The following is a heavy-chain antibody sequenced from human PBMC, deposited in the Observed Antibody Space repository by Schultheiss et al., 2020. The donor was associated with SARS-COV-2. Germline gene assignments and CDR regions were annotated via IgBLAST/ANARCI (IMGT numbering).Heavy chain of an antibody. D-gene: IGHD6-19*01. CDR2: ISGDGRNT. V-gene: IGHV3-74*01. Sequence: GESLKISCAASGFTFSSYWMHWVRQAPGKGLVWVSTISGDGRNTHYANSAQGRFTISRDNSKNTLYLQMNSLRAEDTAVYYCARGLGSSGWYAGYWGQGTLVTVSS. J-gene: IGHJ4*02. CDR3: ARGLGSSGWYAGY. CDR1: GFTFSSYW.